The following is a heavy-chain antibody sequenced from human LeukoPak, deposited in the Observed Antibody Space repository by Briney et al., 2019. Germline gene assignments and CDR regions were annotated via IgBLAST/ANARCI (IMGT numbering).Heavy chain of an antibody. D-gene: IGHD3-16*02. CDR3: ARDNSVGDIAWWFDP. CDR1: GFTFSSYS. J-gene: IGHJ5*02. V-gene: IGHV3-21*04. CDR2: ISSSSSYI. Sequence: PGGSLRLSCAVSGFTFSSYSMNWVRQAPGKGLEWVSSISSSSSYIYYADSVKGRFTISRDNAKNSLYLQMNSLRAEDTAVYYCARDNSVGDIAWWFDPWGQGTRVTVSS.